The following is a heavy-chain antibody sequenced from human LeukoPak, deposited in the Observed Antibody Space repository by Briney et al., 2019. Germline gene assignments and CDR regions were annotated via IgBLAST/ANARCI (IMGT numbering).Heavy chain of an antibody. Sequence: ASVKVSCKASGYTFSSHGISWVRQAPGQGLEWMGWISAYNGNTDYAQRFQGRVTVTTDTSTSTAYLHLRSLRSDDTAVYYCTRDTGYPNWFDPWGQGTLVTVSS. CDR2: ISAYNGNT. CDR1: GYTFSSHG. J-gene: IGHJ5*02. D-gene: IGHD3-9*01. CDR3: TRDTGYPNWFDP. V-gene: IGHV1-18*01.